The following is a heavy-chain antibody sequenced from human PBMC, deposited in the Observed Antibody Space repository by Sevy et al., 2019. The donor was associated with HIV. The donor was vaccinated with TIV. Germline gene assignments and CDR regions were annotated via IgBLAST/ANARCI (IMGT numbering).Heavy chain of an antibody. J-gene: IGHJ6*02. CDR1: EFTFSSYA. Sequence: GGSLRLSCAASEFTFSSYAMSWVRQAPGKGLEWVSSISGSGRYTYYADSVEGRFTISRENSKNTLYVQMNSLGAEDTALYYCAKGFCSGGTCPRDYYYYGMDVWGQGTTVTVSS. D-gene: IGHD2-15*01. CDR2: ISGSGRYT. V-gene: IGHV3-23*01. CDR3: AKGFCSGGTCPRDYYYYGMDV.